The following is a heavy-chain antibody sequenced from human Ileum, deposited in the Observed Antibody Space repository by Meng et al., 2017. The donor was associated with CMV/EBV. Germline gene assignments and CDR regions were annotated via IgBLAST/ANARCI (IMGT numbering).Heavy chain of an antibody. D-gene: IGHD2-2*01. CDR1: GFPFGTYS. V-gene: IGHV3-30*04. Sequence: VQLVEVGGGVLRFVWSLGPSFPASGFPFGTYSSDWNRQAPCNVLEGVGFIFFDDTNKRYADSVKGRFTISKDNPKDTLYMQMNGLRPEDTALYYCVRGCSSHGCLTPFDYWGQGTLVTVSS. CDR3: VRGCSSHGCLTPFDY. CDR2: IFFDDTNK. J-gene: IGHJ4*02.